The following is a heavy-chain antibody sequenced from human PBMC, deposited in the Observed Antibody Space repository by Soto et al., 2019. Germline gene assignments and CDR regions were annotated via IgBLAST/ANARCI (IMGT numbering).Heavy chain of an antibody. CDR1: GFTFTSAA. CDR3: ARYPLGSAARPAFDI. J-gene: IGHJ3*02. CDR2: IVVGSGNT. V-gene: IGHV1-58*02. D-gene: IGHD6-6*01. Sequence: SVKVSCKASGFTFTSAAMQWVRQARGQRLEWIGWIVVGSGNTNYAQKLQGRVTMTTDTSTSTAYMELRSLRSDDTAVYYCARYPLGSAARPAFDIWGQGTMVTVS.